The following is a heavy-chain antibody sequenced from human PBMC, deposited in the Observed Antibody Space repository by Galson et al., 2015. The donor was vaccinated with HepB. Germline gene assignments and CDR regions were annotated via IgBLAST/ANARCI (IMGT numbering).Heavy chain of an antibody. J-gene: IGHJ4*02. D-gene: IGHD5-18*01. Sequence: SLRLSCAASGFTFSGSAMHWVRQASGKGLEWVGRIRSKANSYATAYAASVKGRFTISRDDSKNTAYLQVNSLKTEDTAVYYCTSSSPVPGGGYSNRWGQGTLVTVSS. CDR3: TSSSPVPGGGYSNR. V-gene: IGHV3-73*01. CDR2: IRSKANSYAT. CDR1: GFTFSGSA.